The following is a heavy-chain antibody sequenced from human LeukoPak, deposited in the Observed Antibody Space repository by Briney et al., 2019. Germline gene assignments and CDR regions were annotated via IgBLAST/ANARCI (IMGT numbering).Heavy chain of an antibody. V-gene: IGHV1-69*05. D-gene: IGHD6-6*01. CDR1: GGTFSSYA. CDR3: ASAEAARYRYYMDV. CDR2: IIPIFGTA. J-gene: IGHJ6*03. Sequence: ASVKVSCKXSGGTFSSYAISWVRQAPRQGLEWMGGIIPIFGTANYSQKFQGRVTITTDESTSTAYMELSSLRSEDTAVYYCASAEAARYRYYMDVWGKGTTVTVSS.